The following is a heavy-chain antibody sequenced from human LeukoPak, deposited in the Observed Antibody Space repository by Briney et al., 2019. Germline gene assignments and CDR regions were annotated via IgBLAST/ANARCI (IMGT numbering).Heavy chain of an antibody. CDR2: IYTSGST. Sequence: SETLSLTCTVSGGPISSYYWSWIRQPAGKGLEWIGRIYTSGSTNYNPSLKSRVTISVDTSKNQFSLKLSSVTAADTAVYYCVGYCSSTSCYLRYWGQGTLVTVSS. D-gene: IGHD2-2*03. V-gene: IGHV4-4*07. J-gene: IGHJ4*02. CDR3: VGYCSSTSCYLRY. CDR1: GGPISSYY.